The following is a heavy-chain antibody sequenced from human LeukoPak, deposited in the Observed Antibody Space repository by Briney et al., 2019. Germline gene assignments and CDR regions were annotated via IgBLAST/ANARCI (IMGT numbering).Heavy chain of an antibody. Sequence: SETLSLTCTVSGGSMSSYYWSWVRQPPGKGLEWIGNIHRSGSTNYHSSLMSRVTMSIDTSKNLFSLNLNSVTAADTAVYYCAGWVWTVSRVEYFENWGQGTLVTVSS. CDR3: AGWVWTVSRVEYFEN. CDR2: IHRSGST. D-gene: IGHD3/OR15-3a*01. J-gene: IGHJ1*01. V-gene: IGHV4-59*01. CDR1: GGSMSSYY.